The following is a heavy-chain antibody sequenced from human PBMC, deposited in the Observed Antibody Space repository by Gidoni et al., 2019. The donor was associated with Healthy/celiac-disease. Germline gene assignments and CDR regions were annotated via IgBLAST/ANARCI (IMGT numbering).Heavy chain of an antibody. D-gene: IGHD3-10*01. Sequence: QVQLVESGGGVVQPGRSLRLSCAASGFTFSSYGMHWVRQAPGKGLEWVAVISYDGSNKYYADSVKGRFTISRDNSKNTLYLQMNSLRAEDTAVYYCASFIIASHWGQGTLVTVSS. CDR2: ISYDGSNK. CDR1: GFTFSSYG. CDR3: ASFIIASH. J-gene: IGHJ4*02. V-gene: IGHV3-30*03.